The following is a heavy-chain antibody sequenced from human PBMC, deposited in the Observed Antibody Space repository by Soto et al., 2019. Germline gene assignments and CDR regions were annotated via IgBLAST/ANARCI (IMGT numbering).Heavy chain of an antibody. V-gene: IGHV4-31*03. CDR3: AREEASRIERWLDP. CDR2: ISYSGSA. Sequence: SETLSLTCTVSGASIGSGGYCWTWIRQHPGKGLEWIGYISYSGSAHYNPSLKTRLTISLDTSKNQFSLKLSSVTAADTAMYYSAREEASRIERWLDPWGQGTLVTVYS. CDR1: GASIGSGGYC. J-gene: IGHJ5*02. D-gene: IGHD6-6*01.